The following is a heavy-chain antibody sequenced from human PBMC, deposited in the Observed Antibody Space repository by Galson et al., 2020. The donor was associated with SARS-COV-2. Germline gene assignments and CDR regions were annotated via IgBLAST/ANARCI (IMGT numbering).Heavy chain of an antibody. CDR1: GFTFSNYS. Sequence: GALRLSCAVSGFTFSNYSMNWVRQAPGKGLEWVSYISSTSNTIYYADSVKGRFTISRDNAKNSLYLQMNSLRAEDTAVYYCASYCSSSSCYKGANDYWGQGTLVTVSS. V-gene: IGHV3-48*01. J-gene: IGHJ4*02. D-gene: IGHD2-2*01. CDR3: ASYCSSSSCYKGANDY. CDR2: ISSTSNTI.